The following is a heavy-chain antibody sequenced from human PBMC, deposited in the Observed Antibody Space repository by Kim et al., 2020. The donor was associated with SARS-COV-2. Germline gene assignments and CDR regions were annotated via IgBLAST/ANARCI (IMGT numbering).Heavy chain of an antibody. CDR3: ASGEMATDTPLDY. CDR1: GGSISSGSYY. D-gene: IGHD5-12*01. CDR2: IYTSGST. J-gene: IGHJ4*02. Sequence: SETLSLTCTVSGGSISSGSYYWSWIRQPAGKGLEWIGRIYTSGSTNYNPSLKSRVTISVDTSKNQFSLKLSSVTAADTAVYYCASGEMATDTPLDYWGQGTLVTVSS. V-gene: IGHV4-61*02.